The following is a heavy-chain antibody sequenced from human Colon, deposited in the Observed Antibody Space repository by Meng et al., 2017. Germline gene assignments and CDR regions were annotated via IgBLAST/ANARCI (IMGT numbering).Heavy chain of an antibody. CDR1: GGSFSGYY. V-gene: IGHV4-34*01. J-gene: IGHJ4*02. D-gene: IGHD2-2*01. CDR2: INHSGST. CDR3: ARGNTIVPAAMGDY. Sequence: QGQLQQWGAGRVKASETRSLTYAGYGGSFSGYYWSWIRQPPGKGLEWIGEINHSGSTNYNPSLKSRVTISVDTSKNQFSLKLSSVTAADTAVYYCARGNTIVPAAMGDYWGQGTLVTVSS.